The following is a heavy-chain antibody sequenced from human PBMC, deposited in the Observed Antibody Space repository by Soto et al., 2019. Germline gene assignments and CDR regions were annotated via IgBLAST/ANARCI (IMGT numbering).Heavy chain of an antibody. CDR3: ARDRDALDI. CDR2: ISAYSSHI. CDR1: GFDFSFYS. J-gene: IGHJ3*02. V-gene: IGHV3-21*02. Sequence: QLVETGGGLVKPGGSLRLSCVASGFDFSFYSMIWVRQAPGKGLEWVSTISAYSSHIYYADSVKGRFTISRDNAKNSLYLQMNSLRAEDAAVYYCARDRDALDIWGQGTRVTVSS.